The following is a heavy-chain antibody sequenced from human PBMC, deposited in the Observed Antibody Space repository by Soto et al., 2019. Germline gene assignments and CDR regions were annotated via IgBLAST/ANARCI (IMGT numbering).Heavy chain of an antibody. CDR1: GGTFSGYT. V-gene: IGHV1-69*04. Sequence: SVKVSCKASGGTFSGYTISWVGEARGQGLEWMGRIIPILGIANYAQKFQGRVTITADKSTSTAYMELSSLRSEDTAVYYCARDLNYYDSSGYYDYWGQ. CDR3: ARDLNYYDSSGYYDY. D-gene: IGHD3-22*01. CDR2: IIPILGIA. J-gene: IGHJ4*01.